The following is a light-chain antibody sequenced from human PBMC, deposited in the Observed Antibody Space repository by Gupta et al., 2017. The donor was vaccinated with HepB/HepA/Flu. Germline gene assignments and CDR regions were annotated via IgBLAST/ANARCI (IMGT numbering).Light chain of an antibody. CDR1: QVINRF. CDR2: GAS. V-gene: IGKV1-9*01. J-gene: IGKJ4*01. Sequence: DIQLTQSPSFLSASVGDRVTITCRASQVINRFLAWYQQKPGKAPKLLIYGASTLQSGVPSRFGGSGSGTEFTLTITSLQPEDFATYYCQQLNTSPLTFGGGTKVEIK. CDR3: QQLNTSPLT.